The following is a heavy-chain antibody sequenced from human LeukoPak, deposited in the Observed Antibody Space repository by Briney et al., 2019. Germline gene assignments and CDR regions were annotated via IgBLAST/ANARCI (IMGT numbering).Heavy chain of an antibody. J-gene: IGHJ4*02. CDR2: IWHDGSNK. CDR1: GFTFSSYG. CDR3: ARGEHFDY. D-gene: IGHD1-26*01. Sequence: GRSLRLSCAASGFTFSSYGVHWVRQAPGKGLEWVAVIWHDGSNKYYVDSVKGRFTISRDNSKNTLYLQMNSLRAEDTSVYYCARGEHFDYWGQGTLVTVSS. V-gene: IGHV3-33*01.